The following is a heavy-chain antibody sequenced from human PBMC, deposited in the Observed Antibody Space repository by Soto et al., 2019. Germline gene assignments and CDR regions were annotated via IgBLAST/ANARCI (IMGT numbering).Heavy chain of an antibody. CDR2: ISSSSSYI. V-gene: IGHV3-21*01. D-gene: IGHD6-19*01. CDR1: GFTFSSYS. Sequence: LRLSCAASGFTFSSYSMNWVRQAPGKGLEWVSSISSSSSYIYYADSVKGRFTISRDNAKNSLYLQMNSLRAEDTAVYYCARDCYSSGLGWFDPWGQGTLVTVSS. J-gene: IGHJ5*02. CDR3: ARDCYSSGLGWFDP.